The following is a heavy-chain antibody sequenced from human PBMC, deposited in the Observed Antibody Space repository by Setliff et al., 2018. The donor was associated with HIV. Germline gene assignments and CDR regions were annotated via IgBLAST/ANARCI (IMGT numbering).Heavy chain of an antibody. V-gene: IGHV4-38-2*01. Sequence: GSLRLSCAASGFTFSSYSMNWVRQPPGKGLEWIGSIYHSGSTYYNPSLKSRVTISVDTSKNQFSLKLSSVTAADTAVYYCARGPPFLEWTTEIDSWGQGAQVTVSS. D-gene: IGHD3-3*01. J-gene: IGHJ4*02. CDR1: GFTFSSYS. CDR3: ARGPPFLEWTTEIDS. CDR2: IYHSGST.